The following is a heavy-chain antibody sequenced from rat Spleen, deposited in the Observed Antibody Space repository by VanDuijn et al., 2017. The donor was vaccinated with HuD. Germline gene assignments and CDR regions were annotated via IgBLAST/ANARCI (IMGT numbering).Heavy chain of an antibody. D-gene: IGHD1-4*01. CDR2: ISYDGSST. J-gene: IGHJ2*01. Sequence: EVQLVESGGGLVQPGRSLKLSCAASGFTFSDYNMAWVRQVPKKGLEWVATISYDGSSTYYRDSVKGRFTISRDNAKSTLYLQMDSLRSEDTATYYCTRHHYRFDYWGQGVMVTVSS. CDR1: GFTFSDYN. CDR3: TRHHYRFDY. V-gene: IGHV5-7*01.